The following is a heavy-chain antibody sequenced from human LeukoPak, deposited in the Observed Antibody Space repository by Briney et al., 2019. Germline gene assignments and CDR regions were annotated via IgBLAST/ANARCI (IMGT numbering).Heavy chain of an antibody. J-gene: IGHJ4*02. CDR1: GGSLSGYY. D-gene: IGHD3-9*01. V-gene: IGHV4-34*01. CDR2: INHSGST. Sequence: SETLSLTCAVYGGSLSGYYWSWIRQPPGKGLEWIGEINHSGSTNYNPSLKSRVTISVDTSKNQFSLKLSSVTAADTAVYYCARGEPHYDILTGYYKSRDKLGYWGQGTLVTVSS. CDR3: ARGEPHYDILTGYYKSRDKLGY.